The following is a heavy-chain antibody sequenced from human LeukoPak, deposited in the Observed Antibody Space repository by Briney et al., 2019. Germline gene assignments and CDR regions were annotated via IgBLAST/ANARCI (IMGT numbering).Heavy chain of an antibody. Sequence: SETLSLTCTVSGGSISSYYWSWIRQPPGKGLKWIGYIYYSGSTNYNPSLKSRVTISVDTSNNQLSLKLSSVTAADTAIYYCARHGGGARSSWFDAFDIWGQGTMVTVSS. CDR3: ARHGGGARSSWFDAFDI. CDR1: GGSISSYY. CDR2: IYYSGST. D-gene: IGHD6-13*01. J-gene: IGHJ3*02. V-gene: IGHV4-59*08.